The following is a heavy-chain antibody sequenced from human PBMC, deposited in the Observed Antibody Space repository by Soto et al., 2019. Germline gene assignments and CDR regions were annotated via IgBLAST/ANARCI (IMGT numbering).Heavy chain of an antibody. J-gene: IGHJ4*02. CDR3: VSGYGDFDN. CDR2: IWYDGRDK. V-gene: IGHV3-33*01. D-gene: IGHD3-22*01. Sequence: QVQLVESGGGVVQPGRSLRLSCAASGITFSNYGTHWVRQAPGKGLEWVAVIWYDGRDKYYADSVKGRFTISRDNSKNTLYLPMNRLTADDTAVDYCVSGYGDFDNWGQRTLVTVSS. CDR1: GITFSNYG.